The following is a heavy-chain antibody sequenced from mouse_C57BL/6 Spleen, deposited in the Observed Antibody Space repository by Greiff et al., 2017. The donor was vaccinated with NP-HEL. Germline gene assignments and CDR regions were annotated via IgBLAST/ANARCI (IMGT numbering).Heavy chain of an antibody. D-gene: IGHD2-12*01. V-gene: IGHV1-74*01. J-gene: IGHJ4*01. CDR3: AILSLYNYAMDY. CDR1: GYTFTSYW. Sequence: QVHVKQSGAELVKPGASVKVSCKASGYTFTSYWMHWVKQRPGQGLEWIGRIHPSDSDTNYNQKFKGKATLTVDKSSSTAYMQLSSLTSEDSAVYYCAILSLYNYAMDYWGQGTSVTVSS. CDR2: IHPSDSDT.